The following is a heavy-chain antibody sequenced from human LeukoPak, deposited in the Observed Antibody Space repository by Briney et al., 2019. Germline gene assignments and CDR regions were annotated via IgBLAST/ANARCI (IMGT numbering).Heavy chain of an antibody. CDR3: ARAVGDSGHGRYFDY. Sequence: SETLSLTCTVSGGSISNYWSWIRQPPGKGLEWIGNVENTGSTNYNPYLESRVTISVDTSKNHFSLRLSSVTAADTAVYYCARAVGDSGHGRYFDYWGQGTLVTVSS. CDR2: VENTGST. CDR1: GGSISNY. D-gene: IGHD5-12*01. J-gene: IGHJ4*02. V-gene: IGHV4-59*01.